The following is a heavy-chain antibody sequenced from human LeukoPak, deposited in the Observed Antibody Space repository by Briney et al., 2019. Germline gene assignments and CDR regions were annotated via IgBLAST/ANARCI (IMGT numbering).Heavy chain of an antibody. CDR3: ARAYYYDSSGYYHPTAGDY. V-gene: IGHV7-4-1*02. J-gene: IGHJ4*02. CDR1: GYTFTSYA. D-gene: IGHD3-22*01. CDR2: INTNTGNP. Sequence: ASVQVSCQASGYTFTSYAMNWVRQAPGQGLEWMGWINTNTGNPTYAQGFTGRFVFSLDTSVSTAYLQISSLKAEDTAVYYCARAYYYDSSGYYHPTAGDYWGQGTVVTVSS.